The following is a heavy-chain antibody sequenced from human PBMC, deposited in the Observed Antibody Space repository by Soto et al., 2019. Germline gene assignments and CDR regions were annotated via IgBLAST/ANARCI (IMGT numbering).Heavy chain of an antibody. V-gene: IGHV3-23*01. CDR3: ATFTFGRPFDT. J-gene: IGHJ3*02. D-gene: IGHD3-16*01. CDR1: GFTFNTYS. CDR2: ISGSGFST. Sequence: GGSLRLSCAASGFTFNTYSISWVRQAPWQGLEWVSAISGSGFSTYYADSVKGRFSISSDSSKNKLFLQMNSLRADDTAVYFCATFTFGRPFDTWGQWTIVTV.